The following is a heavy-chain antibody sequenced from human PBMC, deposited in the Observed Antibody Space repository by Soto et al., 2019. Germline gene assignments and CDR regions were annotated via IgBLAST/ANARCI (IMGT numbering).Heavy chain of an antibody. V-gene: IGHV3-48*01. CDR1: GFSFNSCN. CDR3: ARGLDSSWFFL. D-gene: IGHD6-13*01. CDR2: ITSTSDVI. J-gene: IGHJ4*02. Sequence: DVQLVESGGGLVQPGGSLRLSCAASGFSFNSCNMNWVRQAPGRGLEWVSFITSTSDVIRYAASVKGRFTISRDNVKKILYLQMSSLGAEDTAVYYCARGLDSSWFFLWGQGTLVTVSS.